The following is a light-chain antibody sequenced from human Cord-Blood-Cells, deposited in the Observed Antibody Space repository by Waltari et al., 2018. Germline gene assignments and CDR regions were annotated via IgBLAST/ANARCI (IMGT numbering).Light chain of an antibody. Sequence: QSALTQPASVSVSPGQSITISCTGTSSDVGSYNLVSWYQQHPGKAPKLMIYDVSKRPSGVPNRVSGSKSGNAASLTISGLQAEDEADYYCCSYAGSNTWVFGGGTKLTVL. CDR3: CSYAGSNTWV. CDR2: DVS. CDR1: SSDVGSYNL. V-gene: IGLV2-23*02. J-gene: IGLJ3*02.